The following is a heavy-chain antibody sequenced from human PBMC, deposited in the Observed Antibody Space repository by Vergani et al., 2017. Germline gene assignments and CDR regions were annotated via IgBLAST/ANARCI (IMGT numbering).Heavy chain of an antibody. Sequence: QVQLQQWGAGLLKPSETLSLTCAVYGGSISSGDYYWSWIRQPPGKGLEWIGYIYYSGSTYYNPSLKSRVTISVDTSKNQFSLKLSSVTAADTAVYYCARDRKRVRGVDYGMDVWGQGTTVTVSS. D-gene: IGHD3-10*01. V-gene: IGHV4-30-4*01. CDR1: GGSISSGDYY. J-gene: IGHJ6*02. CDR2: IYYSGST. CDR3: ARDRKRVRGVDYGMDV.